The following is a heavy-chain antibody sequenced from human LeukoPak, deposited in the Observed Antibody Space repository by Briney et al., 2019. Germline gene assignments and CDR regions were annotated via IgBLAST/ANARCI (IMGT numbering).Heavy chain of an antibody. Sequence: GGSLRLSCAASGFTFSSYDMHWVRQAPGKGLEWVANINQGGSDKYYVDSVKGRFTISRDNANNLLYLQMNSLRGEDTAVYYCTRDRSRAEDDWGQGTLVTVSS. CDR2: INQGGSDK. D-gene: IGHD1-14*01. CDR1: GFTFSSYD. J-gene: IGHJ4*02. CDR3: TRDRSRAEDD. V-gene: IGHV3-7*01.